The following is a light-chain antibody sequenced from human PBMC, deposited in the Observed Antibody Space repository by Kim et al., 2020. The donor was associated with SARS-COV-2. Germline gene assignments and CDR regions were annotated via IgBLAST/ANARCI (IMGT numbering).Light chain of an antibody. CDR3: EQSYSSPWT. V-gene: IGKV1-39*01. J-gene: IGKJ1*01. CDR1: QSIRNY. Sequence: DIQMTQSPSPLSASVGDRVAITCRASQSIRNYLNWYQQTPGRAPKLLIFHASNLQIGVPSRFSGSGSGTDFTLTISNLQPEDFATYYCEQSYSSPWTFCQGTKVDIK. CDR2: HAS.